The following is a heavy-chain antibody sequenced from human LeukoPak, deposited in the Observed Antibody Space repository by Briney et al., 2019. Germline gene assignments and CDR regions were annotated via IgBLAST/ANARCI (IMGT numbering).Heavy chain of an antibody. J-gene: IGHJ4*02. Sequence: PGGSLRLSCAASRFTFSNYGMHWVRQAPGKGLEWVAVIWYDGSNKYYADSVKGRFTISRDNSKNTLYLQMNSLRAGDTAVYYCARDPGRGYTYGYGFDYWGQGTLVTVSS. D-gene: IGHD5-18*01. CDR1: RFTFSNYG. CDR2: IWYDGSNK. CDR3: ARDPGRGYTYGYGFDY. V-gene: IGHV3-33*01.